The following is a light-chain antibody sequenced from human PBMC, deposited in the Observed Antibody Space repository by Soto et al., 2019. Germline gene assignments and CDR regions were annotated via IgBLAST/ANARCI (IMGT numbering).Light chain of an antibody. Sequence: QSVLTQPPSLSADPGQKVAISCSGSSPNIGKNDVSWYQQFPGTAPNLLIYDNDERPSGIPDRFSGSKSGTSATLGITGLQTGDEADYYCGVWDDSLGTLLFGGGTKLTVL. CDR2: DND. CDR3: GVWDDSLGTLL. CDR1: SPNIGKND. V-gene: IGLV1-51*01. J-gene: IGLJ3*02.